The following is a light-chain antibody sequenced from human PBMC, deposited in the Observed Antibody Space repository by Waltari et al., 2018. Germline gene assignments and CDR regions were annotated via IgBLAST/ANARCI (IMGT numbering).Light chain of an antibody. CDR2: GAS. CDR3: QQYNKWPYT. CDR1: QSVGSN. Sequence: EIVLTQSPATLSVSPGERATLSCRASQSVGSNLAWYQRKPGQSPRLLIYGASTRATGIPVRFSGSGSGTEFTLSISRLQSEDFAIYYCQQYNKWPYTFGQGTKLEIK. V-gene: IGKV3-15*01. J-gene: IGKJ2*01.